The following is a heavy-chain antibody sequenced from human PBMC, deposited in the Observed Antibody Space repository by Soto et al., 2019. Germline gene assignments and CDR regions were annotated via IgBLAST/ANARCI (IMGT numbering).Heavy chain of an antibody. Sequence: PSETLSLTCIVSGDSIRSSYWSWVRQPPGRGLEWIGYVYHSGTTNSNPSLKSRVTISADTSKNLFSLKLISVTPADTAVYFCARDMSGGSSGDEVESWG. D-gene: IGHD6-13*01. CDR2: VYHSGTT. CDR1: GDSIRSSY. J-gene: IGHJ5*01. CDR3: ARDMSGGSSGDEVES. V-gene: IGHV4-59*01.